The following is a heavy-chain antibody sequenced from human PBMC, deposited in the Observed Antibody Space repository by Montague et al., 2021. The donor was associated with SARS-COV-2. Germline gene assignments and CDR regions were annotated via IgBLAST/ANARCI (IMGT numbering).Heavy chain of an antibody. Sequence: TLSLTCTVSGGSISSGGYYWSWIRQHPGKGLEWIGYIYYSGSTYYNPSLKSRVTISVDTSKNQFSLKLSSVTAADTAVYYCARAPRNIFGVVLTFDHWGQGTLVTVSS. CDR1: GGSISSGGYY. D-gene: IGHD3-3*01. J-gene: IGHJ4*02. CDR2: IYYSGST. V-gene: IGHV4-31*03. CDR3: ARAPRNIFGVVLTFDH.